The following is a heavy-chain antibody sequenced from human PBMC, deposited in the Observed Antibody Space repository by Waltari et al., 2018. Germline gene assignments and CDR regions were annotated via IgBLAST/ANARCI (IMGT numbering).Heavy chain of an antibody. D-gene: IGHD2-15*01. CDR3: ARSLNDSPIDY. Sequence: QVQLVQSGAEVKKPGSSVKVSCKASGGTFSSYAISWVRQAPGQGLEWMGRISPILGPANYSQKFPGRVTITADKSTSTAYMELSSVTAADTAVYYCARSLNDSPIDYWGQGTLVTVSS. V-gene: IGHV1-69*08. CDR1: GGTFSSYA. J-gene: IGHJ4*02. CDR2: ISPILGPA.